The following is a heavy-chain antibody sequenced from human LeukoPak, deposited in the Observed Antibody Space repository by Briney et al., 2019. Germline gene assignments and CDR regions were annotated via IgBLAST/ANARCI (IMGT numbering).Heavy chain of an antibody. D-gene: IGHD2-2*01. Sequence: GRSLRLSCAASGFTFSSFAMHWVRQTPGKGLDWVAVISYDGSNIYYADSVKGRFTISRDNAKNSLYLQMNSLRAEDTAVYYCAREDKQYQINYWGQGTLVTVSS. CDR1: GFTFSSFA. CDR2: ISYDGSNI. J-gene: IGHJ4*02. CDR3: AREDKQYQINY. V-gene: IGHV3-30*04.